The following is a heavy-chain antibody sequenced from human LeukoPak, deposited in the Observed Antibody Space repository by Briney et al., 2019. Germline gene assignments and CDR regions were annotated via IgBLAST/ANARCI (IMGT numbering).Heavy chain of an antibody. CDR3: ATYKGQVRGVTIYYYYYMDV. CDR1: GFTFSGSA. J-gene: IGHJ6*03. CDR2: IRSKVNNYAT. D-gene: IGHD3-10*01. V-gene: IGHV3-73*01. Sequence: PGGSLRLSCAASGFTFSGSAMHWVRQASGKGLEWVGRIRSKVNNYATAYAASMKGRFTISRDDSKNTAYLQLNSLETEDTAVYYCATYKGQVRGVTIYYYYYMDVWGKGTTVTISS.